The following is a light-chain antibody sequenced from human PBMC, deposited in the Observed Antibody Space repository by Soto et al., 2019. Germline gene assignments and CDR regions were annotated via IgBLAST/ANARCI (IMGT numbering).Light chain of an antibody. CDR1: NSNIGSNT. CDR3: AAWDDSLRGRV. CDR2: SDN. J-gene: IGLJ2*01. Sequence: QSVLTQPPSASGTPGQRVTISCSGSNSNIGSNTVSWYQQIPGTAPKSLIYSDNQRPSGVPDRISGSRSGTSASLAISGLQSDDEAEYYCAAWDDSLRGRVFGGGTKRTVL. V-gene: IGLV1-44*01.